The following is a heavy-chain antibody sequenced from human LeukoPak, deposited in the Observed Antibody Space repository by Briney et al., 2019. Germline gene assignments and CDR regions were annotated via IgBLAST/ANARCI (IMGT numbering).Heavy chain of an antibody. D-gene: IGHD6-19*01. CDR2: INPNSGGT. V-gene: IGHV1-2*02. J-gene: IGHJ6*03. CDR3: ARDGAVAGKDYYYMDV. Sequence: ASVKVSCKASGYTFTSYGISWVRQAPGQGLEWMGWINPNSGGTNYAQKFQGRVTMTRDTSISTAYMELSRLRSDDTAVYYCARDGAVAGKDYYYMDVWGKGTTVTVSS. CDR1: GYTFTSYG.